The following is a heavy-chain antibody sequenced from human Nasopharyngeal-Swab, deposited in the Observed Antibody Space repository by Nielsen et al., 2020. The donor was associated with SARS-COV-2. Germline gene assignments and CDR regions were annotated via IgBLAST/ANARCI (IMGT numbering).Heavy chain of an antibody. J-gene: IGHJ6*02. CDR3: VKVARDIVVVPAAMKAYYYYGMDV. V-gene: IGHV3-30*18. Sequence: WIRQPPGKGLEWVAIISYDGSNKYYADSVKGRFTISRDNSKNTLYLQMNSLRAEDTAVYYCVKVARDIVVVPAAMKAYYYYGMDVWGQGTTVTVSS. D-gene: IGHD2-2*01. CDR2: ISYDGSNK.